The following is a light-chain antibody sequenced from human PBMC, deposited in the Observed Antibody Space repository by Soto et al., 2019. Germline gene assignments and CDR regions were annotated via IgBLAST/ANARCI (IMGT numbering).Light chain of an antibody. Sequence: EIVLTQSPATLSLFPGERATLSCRASQRVSNNLGWYQQKPGQAPRLLIYDASNRATDIPARFSGSGSGTDFTLTINSLEPEDFAVYYCQQRSNWPRTFGQGTKLEIK. J-gene: IGKJ2*01. CDR3: QQRSNWPRT. CDR2: DAS. V-gene: IGKV3-11*01. CDR1: QRVSNN.